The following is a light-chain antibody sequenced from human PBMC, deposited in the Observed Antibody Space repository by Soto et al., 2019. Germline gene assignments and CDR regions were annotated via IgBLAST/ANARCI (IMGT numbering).Light chain of an antibody. V-gene: IGKV2-24*01. CDR2: KIF. J-gene: IGKJ2*02. CDR3: MQATQIPPCT. Sequence: DIVLTQTPLSSPVTLGQPASISCRSSQSLVHSDGNTYLNWLQQRPGQPPRHLIYKIFNRFTGVPDRFSGSGAGTDFTLKSSSVEAEDVGVYYCMQATQIPPCTFGQGTKLEIK. CDR1: QSLVHSDGNTY.